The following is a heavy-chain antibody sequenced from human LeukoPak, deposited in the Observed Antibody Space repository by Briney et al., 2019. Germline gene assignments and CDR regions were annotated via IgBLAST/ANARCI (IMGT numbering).Heavy chain of an antibody. CDR1: GFTFSSYG. CDR3: ARDGPRYGSGSYYRYFDY. D-gene: IGHD3-10*01. J-gene: IGHJ4*02. Sequence: GGSLRLSCAASGFTFSSYGTHWVRQAPGKGLEWVAVIWYDGSNKYYADSVKGRFTISRDNSKNTLYLQMNSLRAEDTAVYYCARDGPRYGSGSYYRYFDYWGQGTLVTVSS. V-gene: IGHV3-33*01. CDR2: IWYDGSNK.